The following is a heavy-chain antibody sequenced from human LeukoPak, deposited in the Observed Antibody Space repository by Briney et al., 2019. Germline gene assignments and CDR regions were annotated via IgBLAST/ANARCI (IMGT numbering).Heavy chain of an antibody. J-gene: IGHJ6*03. D-gene: IGHD3-9*01. V-gene: IGHV1-69*05. CDR2: IIPIFGTA. Sequence: GASVKVSCKASGGTFSSYAISWVRQAPGQGLEWMGGIIPIFGTANYAQKFQGRVTITTDESTSTAYMELSSLRSEDTAVYYCVRALSKTYYDILTGYTNYYYYMDVWGKGTTVTVSS. CDR1: GGTFSSYA. CDR3: VRALSKTYYDILTGYTNYYYYMDV.